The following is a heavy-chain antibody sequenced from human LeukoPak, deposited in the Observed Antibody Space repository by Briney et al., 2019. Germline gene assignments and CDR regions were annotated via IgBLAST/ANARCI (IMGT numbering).Heavy chain of an antibody. D-gene: IGHD3-10*01. J-gene: IGHJ4*02. CDR2: INTYYGST. CDR1: GYTFTSYD. CDR3: ARVYSTNYYGSGDRPFLFDY. Sequence: ASVKVSCKASGYTFTSYDFSWVRQAPGQGLEWMGWINTYYGSTNYAQKLQDRVTMTTDTSTRTAYMELTSLRSDDTAVYYCARVYSTNYYGSGDRPFLFDYWGQGTVVTVSS. V-gene: IGHV1-18*01.